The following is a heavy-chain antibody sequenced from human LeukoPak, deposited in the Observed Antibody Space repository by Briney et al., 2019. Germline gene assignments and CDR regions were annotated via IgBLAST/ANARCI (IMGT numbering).Heavy chain of an antibody. J-gene: IGHJ3*02. Sequence: SQTLSLTSTVSGGSISSGDYYWSWIRQPPGKGLEWIGYIYYSGSTYYNPSLKSRVTISVDTSKNQFSLKLSSVTAADTAVYYCATLWSLVDAFDIWGQGTMVTVSS. CDR2: IYYSGST. V-gene: IGHV4-30-4*01. CDR1: GGSISSGDYY. CDR3: ATLWSLVDAFDI. D-gene: IGHD2-21*01.